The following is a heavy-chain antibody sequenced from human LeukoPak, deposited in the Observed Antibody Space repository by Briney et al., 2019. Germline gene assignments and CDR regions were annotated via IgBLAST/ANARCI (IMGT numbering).Heavy chain of an antibody. CDR2: INPNSGNT. D-gene: IGHD1-26*01. V-gene: IGHV1-8*01. CDR1: GYTFTSHD. CDR3: TRVPRESYSH. J-gene: IGHJ4*02. Sequence: ASVKVSCKASGYTFTSHDINWVRQATGQGLEWVGYINPNSGNTGYAQKFQGRVTLTRDTSINTAYMGLTSLRSEDTAVYYCTRVPRESYSHWGQGTLVTVSS.